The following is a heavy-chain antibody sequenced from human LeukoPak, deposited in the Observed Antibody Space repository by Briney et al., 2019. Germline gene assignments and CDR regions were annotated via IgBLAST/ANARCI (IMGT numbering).Heavy chain of an antibody. Sequence: SETLSLTCAVYGGSFSGYYWSWIRQPPGKGLEWIGEINHSGSTNYNPSLKSRVTISVDTSKNQFSLKLSSVTAADTAVYYCASLRPRSYYYDSSGSYYFDYWGQGTLVTVSS. V-gene: IGHV4-34*01. D-gene: IGHD3-22*01. CDR3: ASLRPRSYYYDSSGSYYFDY. CDR2: INHSGST. J-gene: IGHJ4*02. CDR1: GGSFSGYY.